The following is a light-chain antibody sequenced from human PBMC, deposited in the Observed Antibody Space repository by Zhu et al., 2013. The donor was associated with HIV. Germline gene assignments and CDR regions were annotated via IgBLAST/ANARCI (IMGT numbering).Light chain of an antibody. CDR3: AAWDSSLSVHVL. V-gene: IGLV1-47*01. CDR2: RNG. Sequence: QSVLTQPPSASGTPGQRVTISCTGSSSNIGAGYDVHWYQHLPGTTPKLLIYRNGQRPSGVPDRFSGSKSGTSASLAISGLQSEDEADYYCAAWDSSLSVHVLFGGGTKLTVL. CDR1: SSNIGAGYD. J-gene: IGLJ2*01.